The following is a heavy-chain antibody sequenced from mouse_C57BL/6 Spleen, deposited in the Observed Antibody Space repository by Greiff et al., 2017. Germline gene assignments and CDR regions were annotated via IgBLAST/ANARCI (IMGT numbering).Heavy chain of an antibody. D-gene: IGHD2-1*01. CDR2: IDPSDSYT. Sequence: QVQLQQSGAELVRPGTSVKLSCKASGYTFTSYWMHWVKQRPGQGLEWIGVIDPSDSYTNYNQKFKGKATLTVDTSSSTAYMQLSSLTSEDSAVYYCASCNYLFAYWGQGTLVTVSA. J-gene: IGHJ3*01. CDR1: GYTFTSYW. CDR3: ASCNYLFAY. V-gene: IGHV1-59*01.